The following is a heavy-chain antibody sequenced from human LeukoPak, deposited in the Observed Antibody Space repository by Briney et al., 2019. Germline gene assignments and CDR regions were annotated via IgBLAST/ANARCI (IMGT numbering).Heavy chain of an antibody. CDR2: IHSDGGST. D-gene: IGHD5/OR15-5a*01. Sequence: GGSLRLSCAASGFTFSSYWMHWFRHAPGKGLVWVSRIHSDGGSTNYADSVKGRFTISRDNAKNTLYLQMSSLRAEDTAVYYCARGSSTREDYWGQGILVTVSS. J-gene: IGHJ4*02. V-gene: IGHV3-74*01. CDR3: ARGSSTREDY. CDR1: GFTFSSYW.